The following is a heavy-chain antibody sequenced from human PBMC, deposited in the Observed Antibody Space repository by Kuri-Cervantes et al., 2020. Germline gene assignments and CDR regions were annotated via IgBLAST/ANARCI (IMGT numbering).Heavy chain of an antibody. Sequence: SETLSLTCSVSGGSITSGSYYWGWIRQPPGKGLEWIGNIYYSGSTNYNPSLKSRVTISVDTSKNQFSLKLSSVTAADTAVYYCARGLTYYNFWSGYAPPWGQGTLVTVSS. CDR3: ARGLTYYNFWSGYAPP. D-gene: IGHD3-3*01. CDR1: GGSITSGSYY. CDR2: IYYSGST. J-gene: IGHJ5*02. V-gene: IGHV4-39*07.